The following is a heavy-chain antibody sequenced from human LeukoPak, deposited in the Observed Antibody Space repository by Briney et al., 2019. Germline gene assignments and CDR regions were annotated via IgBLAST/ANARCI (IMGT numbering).Heavy chain of an antibody. CDR2: MSPNSGNT. J-gene: IGHJ1*01. CDR3: ARGGGSTWTQRGYFQH. Sequence: GASVKVSCKASGYTFTSYDINWARQATGQGLEWMGWMSPNSGNTGYAQKFQGRVTMTRNTSISTAYMELSSLRSEDTAVYYCARGGGSTWTQRGYFQHWGQGTLVTVSS. D-gene: IGHD6-13*01. CDR1: GYTFTSYD. V-gene: IGHV1-8*01.